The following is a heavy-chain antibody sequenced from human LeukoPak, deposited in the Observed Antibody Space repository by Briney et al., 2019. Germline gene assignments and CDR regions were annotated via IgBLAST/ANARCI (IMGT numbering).Heavy chain of an antibody. CDR3: ARDQSRTLWFGELYYFDY. CDR1: GFTFSSYS. D-gene: IGHD3-10*01. Sequence: GGSLRLSCAASGFTFSSYSMNWVRQAPGKWLEWVSSISSSSSYIYYADSVKGRFTISRDNAKNSLYLQMNSLRAEDTAVYYCARDQSRTLWFGELYYFDYWGQGTLVTVSS. V-gene: IGHV3-21*01. J-gene: IGHJ4*02. CDR2: ISSSSSYI.